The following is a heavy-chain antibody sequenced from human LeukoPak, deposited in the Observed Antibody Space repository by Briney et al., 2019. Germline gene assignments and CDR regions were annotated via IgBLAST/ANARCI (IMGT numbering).Heavy chain of an antibody. Sequence: GGSLRLSCAASGFTFSSYGMHWVRQAPGKGLEWVAVIWYDGSNKYYADSVKGRFTISRDNSKNTLYLQMNSLRAEDTAVYYCARDSYDSRGYYTGGYFDYWGQGTLVTVSS. D-gene: IGHD3-22*01. J-gene: IGHJ4*02. CDR2: IWYDGSNK. CDR3: ARDSYDSRGYYTGGYFDY. V-gene: IGHV3-33*01. CDR1: GFTFSSYG.